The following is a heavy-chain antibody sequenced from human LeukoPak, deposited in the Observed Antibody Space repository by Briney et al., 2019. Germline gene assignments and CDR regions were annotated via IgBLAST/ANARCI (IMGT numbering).Heavy chain of an antibody. CDR3: AKDKKATMVRGVIISGPSYGMDV. CDR2: IGATGYST. Sequence: PGGSLRLSCAASGFTFSSYAMTWVRQAPGKGLEWVSGIGATGYSTYYTNSVKGRFTISRDNAKNSLYLQMNSLRAEDTALYYCAKDKKATMVRGVIISGPSYGMDVWGQGTTVTVSS. D-gene: IGHD3-10*01. J-gene: IGHJ6*02. V-gene: IGHV3-23*01. CDR1: GFTFSSYA.